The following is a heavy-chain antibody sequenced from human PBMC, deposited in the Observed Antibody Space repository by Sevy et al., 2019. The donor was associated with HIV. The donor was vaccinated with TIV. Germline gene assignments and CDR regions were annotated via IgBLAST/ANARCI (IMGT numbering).Heavy chain of an antibody. CDR3: AREGCTKPHDY. J-gene: IGHJ4*02. Sequence: GESLKISCAASGFDFSIYSMSWVRQAPGMGLEWVSTLSFGCGKINYADSVKGRFTISRDNSKSSVYLQMNNMRVEDTAVYYCAREGCTKPHDYWGQGTLVTVSS. D-gene: IGHD2-8*01. CDR1: GFDFSIYS. CDR2: LSFGCGKI. V-gene: IGHV3-23*01.